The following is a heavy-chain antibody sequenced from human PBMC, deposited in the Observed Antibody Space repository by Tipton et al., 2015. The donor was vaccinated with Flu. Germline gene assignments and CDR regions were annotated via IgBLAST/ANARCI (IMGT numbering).Heavy chain of an antibody. CDR1: GGSLSGYY. Sequence: TLSLTCAVYGGSLSGYYWTWIRQPPGKGLEWIGEINHSGITNYNPPLKSRVTMSVDTSKNQFSLKLSSVTAADTAVYYCATAVNWYYFDYWGQGTLVTVSS. J-gene: IGHJ4*02. CDR3: ATAVNWYYFDY. D-gene: IGHD1-1*01. V-gene: IGHV4-34*01. CDR2: INHSGIT.